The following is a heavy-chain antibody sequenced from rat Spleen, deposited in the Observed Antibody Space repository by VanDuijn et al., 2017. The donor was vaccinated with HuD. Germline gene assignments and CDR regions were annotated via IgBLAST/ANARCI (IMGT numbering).Heavy chain of an antibody. Sequence: EVQLVESGGGSVEPGRSLKLSCAASGFTFSDYYMAWVRQAPKKGLEWVASISTGGGNTYYRDSVKGRFTISRDNAKSTLYLQMDSLRSEDTATYYCARQDYGGYWFAYWGQGTLVTVSS. CDR1: GFTFSDYY. J-gene: IGHJ3*01. V-gene: IGHV5-25*01. D-gene: IGHD1-11*01. CDR3: ARQDYGGYWFAY. CDR2: ISTGGGNT.